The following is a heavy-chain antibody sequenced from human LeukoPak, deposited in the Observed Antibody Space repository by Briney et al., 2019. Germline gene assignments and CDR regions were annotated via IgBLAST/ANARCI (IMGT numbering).Heavy chain of an antibody. CDR2: VLSDGSDQ. D-gene: IGHD3-10*01. Sequence: PGGSLRLSCAASGFTFNSYAMKWVRQAPGKGLEWLAVVLSDGSDQYYGDSVQGRFTVYRDNSKNTLYLQMDNLRFEDTAVYYCARVSKPGWFDYYYMDVWGKGTTVIVSS. V-gene: IGHV3-30*04. CDR3: ARVSKPGWFDYYYMDV. J-gene: IGHJ6*03. CDR1: GFTFNSYA.